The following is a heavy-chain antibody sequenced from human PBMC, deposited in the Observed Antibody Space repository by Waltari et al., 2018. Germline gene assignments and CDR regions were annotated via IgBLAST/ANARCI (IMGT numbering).Heavy chain of an antibody. Sequence: QVQLVQSGAEVKKPGASVKVSCKASGYTFTGYYMHWVRQAPGQGLEWLGWINPNSGGTNYAQKFQGRVTMTRDTSISTAYMELSRLRSDDTAVYYCARVRRAEYSSSSRYLGYWGQGTLVTVSS. CDR3: ARVRRAEYSSSSRYLGY. D-gene: IGHD6-6*01. CDR1: GYTFTGYY. V-gene: IGHV1-2*02. CDR2: INPNSGGT. J-gene: IGHJ4*02.